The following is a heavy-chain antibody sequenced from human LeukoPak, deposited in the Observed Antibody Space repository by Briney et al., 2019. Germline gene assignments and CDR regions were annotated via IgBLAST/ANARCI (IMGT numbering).Heavy chain of an antibody. CDR1: GYTFTSYG. J-gene: IGHJ6*02. Sequence: ASVKVSCKASGYTFTSYGISWVRQAPGQGLEWMGWISAYNGNTNYAQKLQGRVTMTTDTSTSTAYMELRSLRSDDTAVYYCARDPYDFWSGYPNYYYYGMDVWGQGTTVTVSS. D-gene: IGHD3-3*01. CDR2: ISAYNGNT. V-gene: IGHV1-18*01. CDR3: ARDPYDFWSGYPNYYYYGMDV.